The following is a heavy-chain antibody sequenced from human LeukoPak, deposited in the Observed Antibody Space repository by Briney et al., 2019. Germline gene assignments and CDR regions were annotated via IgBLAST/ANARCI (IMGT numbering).Heavy chain of an antibody. Sequence: SETLSLTCTVSGGSISSYYWSWIRQPPGKGLGWIGYIYYSGSTNYNPSLKSRVTISVDTSKDQFSLKLSSVTAADTAVYYCARHRYYYDSSGFDYWGQGTLVTVSS. CDR3: ARHRYYYDSSGFDY. CDR2: IYYSGST. J-gene: IGHJ4*02. D-gene: IGHD3-22*01. CDR1: GGSISSYY. V-gene: IGHV4-59*08.